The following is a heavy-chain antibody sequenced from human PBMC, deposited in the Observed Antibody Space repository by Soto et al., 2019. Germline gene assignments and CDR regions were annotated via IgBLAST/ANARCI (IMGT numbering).Heavy chain of an antibody. J-gene: IGHJ4*02. D-gene: IGHD6-19*01. CDR3: AKGKTSGWYYFDF. V-gene: IGHV3-23*01. CDR1: GFSFETCA. Sequence: ESGGGLVQPGGSLRLSCAASGFSFETCAMSWVRQAPGKGLEWVLGISGSGGSTYYADSVKGRLTISRDNSKNTLYLEMNNLTADDTAIYYCAKGKTSGWYYFDFWGQGTLVTVSS. CDR2: ISGSGGST.